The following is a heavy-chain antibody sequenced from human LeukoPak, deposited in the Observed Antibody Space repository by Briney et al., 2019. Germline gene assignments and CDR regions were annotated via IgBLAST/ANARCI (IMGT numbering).Heavy chain of an antibody. CDR1: GGSTSSRNYS. J-gene: IGHJ6*03. Sequence: SETLSLTCTVSGGSTSSRNYSWAWIRQPPGKGLEWIGNVYYSGSSYHNPSLKSRVTISVDTSKNQFSLRVTSVSAADTAIYYCARDSTDSYMDVWGKGTTVTVSS. V-gene: IGHV4-39*07. D-gene: IGHD4-11*01. CDR3: ARDSTDSYMDV. CDR2: VYYSGSS.